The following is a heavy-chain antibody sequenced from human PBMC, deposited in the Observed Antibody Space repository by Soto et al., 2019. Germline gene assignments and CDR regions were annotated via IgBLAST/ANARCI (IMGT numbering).Heavy chain of an antibody. D-gene: IGHD1-20*01. Sequence: GASVKVSCKASGYTFTSYGISWVRQAPGQGLEWMGWISAYNGNTNYAQKLQGRVTMTTDTSTSTAYMELRSLRSDDAAVYYCARDKYNWNREDYYYYGMDVWGQGTTVTVSS. CDR2: ISAYNGNT. V-gene: IGHV1-18*01. CDR1: GYTFTSYG. J-gene: IGHJ6*02. CDR3: ARDKYNWNREDYYYYGMDV.